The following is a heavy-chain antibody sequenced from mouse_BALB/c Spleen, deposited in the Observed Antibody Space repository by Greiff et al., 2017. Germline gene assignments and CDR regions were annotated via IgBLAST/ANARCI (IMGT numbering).Heavy chain of an antibody. CDR1: GFTFSSYA. Sequence: EVKLMESGGGLVKPGGSLKLSCAASGFTFSSYAMSWVRQTPEKRLEWVASISSGGSTYYPDSVKGRFTISRDNARNILYLQMSSLRSEDTAMYYCARGGGVYGKAWFAYWGQGTLVTVSA. J-gene: IGHJ3*01. CDR3: ARGGGVYGKAWFAY. D-gene: IGHD2-1*01. CDR2: ISSGGST. V-gene: IGHV5-6-5*01.